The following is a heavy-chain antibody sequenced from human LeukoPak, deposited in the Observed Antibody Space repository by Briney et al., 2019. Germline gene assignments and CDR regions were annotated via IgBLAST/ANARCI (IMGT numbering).Heavy chain of an antibody. D-gene: IGHD6-25*01. CDR3: APPTSGVPGPDY. CDR2: INSSARTI. J-gene: IGHJ4*02. Sequence: PGGSLRLSCAASGSTFSDYYLSSIRQAPGKELDRLSYINSSARTIYYADSQKGRFTISRDNAKNSLFLQMNSPRTNDTAVTSLAPPTSGVPGPDYWGQGTLVTVSS. CDR1: GSTFSDYY. V-gene: IGHV3-11*04.